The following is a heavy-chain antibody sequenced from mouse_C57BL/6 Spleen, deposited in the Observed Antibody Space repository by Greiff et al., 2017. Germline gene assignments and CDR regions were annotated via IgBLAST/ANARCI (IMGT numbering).Heavy chain of an antibody. Sequence: EVQRVESGGGLVKPGGSLKLSCAASGFTFSSYAMSWVRQTPEKRLEWVATISDGGSYTYYPDNVKGRFTISRDNAKNNLYLQMRHLKSEDTAMYYCARDGWLLNYWGQGTTLTVSS. CDR2: ISDGGSYT. CDR1: GFTFSSYA. D-gene: IGHD2-3*01. CDR3: ARDGWLLNY. J-gene: IGHJ2*01. V-gene: IGHV5-4*01.